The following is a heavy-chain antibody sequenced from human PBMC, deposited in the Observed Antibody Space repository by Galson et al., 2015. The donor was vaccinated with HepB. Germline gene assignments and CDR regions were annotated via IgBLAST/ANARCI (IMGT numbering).Heavy chain of an antibody. J-gene: IGHJ3*02. CDR3: AALPLYCSGGSYGGLIDAFDI. D-gene: IGHD2-15*01. Sequence: SCKASGFTFTSSAVQWVRQARGQRLEWIGWIVVGSGNTNYAQKFQERVTITRDMSTSTAYMELGSLRSEDTAVYYCAALPLYCSGGSYGGLIDAFDIWGQGTMVTVSS. V-gene: IGHV1-58*01. CDR1: GFTFTSSA. CDR2: IVVGSGNT.